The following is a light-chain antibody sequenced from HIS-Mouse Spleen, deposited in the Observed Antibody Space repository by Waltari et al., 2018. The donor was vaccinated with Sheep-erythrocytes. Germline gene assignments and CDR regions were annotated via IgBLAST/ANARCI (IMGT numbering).Light chain of an antibody. CDR2: DAS. V-gene: IGKV3-11*01. CDR3: QQRSNWYT. CDR1: QSVSSY. Sequence: EIVLTQSPATLSSSPADRATLSCRASQSVSSYLAWYQQKPVQATRLLIYDASNRATGIPARFSGSGSGTDFTLSISSLEPEDFAVYYCQQRSNWYTFGQGTKLEIK. J-gene: IGKJ2*01.